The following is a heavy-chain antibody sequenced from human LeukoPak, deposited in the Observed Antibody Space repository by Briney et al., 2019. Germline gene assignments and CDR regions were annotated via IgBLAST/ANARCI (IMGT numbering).Heavy chain of an antibody. Sequence: GGSLRLACAASGLAFDDYAMHWVRQAPGKGLEWVSLISWDGGSTYYADSVKGRFTISRDNSKNSLYLQMNSLRAEDTALYYCAKDGGYCTSTSCYHYFDYWGQGTLVTVSS. V-gene: IGHV3-43D*03. J-gene: IGHJ4*02. CDR2: ISWDGGST. CDR1: GLAFDDYA. CDR3: AKDGGYCTSTSCYHYFDY. D-gene: IGHD2-2*03.